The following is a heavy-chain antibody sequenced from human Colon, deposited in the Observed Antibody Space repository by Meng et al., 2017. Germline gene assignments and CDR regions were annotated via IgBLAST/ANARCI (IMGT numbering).Heavy chain of an antibody. Sequence: GQLQESGPGLVKPSETLSLTCTVSGASVSSDYWSWIRQPPGKGLEWIAYIFNTGSTNYNPSLKSRVTISVDTSKNQFSLKLTSVTAADTAVYYCARGPPADYWGPGTLVTVSS. CDR2: IFNTGST. CDR1: GASVSSDY. CDR3: ARGPPADY. J-gene: IGHJ4*02. V-gene: IGHV4-59*02.